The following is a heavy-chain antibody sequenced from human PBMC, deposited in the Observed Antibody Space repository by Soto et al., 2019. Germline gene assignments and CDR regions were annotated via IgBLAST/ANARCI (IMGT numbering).Heavy chain of an antibody. J-gene: IGHJ6*02. CDR2: ITVIGGTT. CDR3: AKDRVQVYYYAMDV. D-gene: IGHD1-1*01. V-gene: IGHV3-23*01. Sequence: GGSLRLSCAASGFTFSNYAVNWVRQAPGKGLEWVSSITVIGGTTYYADSVKGRFTISRDNSKNTLFLQMNSLRAEDTAVYYCAKDRVQVYYYAMDVWGQGTTVTVSS. CDR1: GFTFSNYA.